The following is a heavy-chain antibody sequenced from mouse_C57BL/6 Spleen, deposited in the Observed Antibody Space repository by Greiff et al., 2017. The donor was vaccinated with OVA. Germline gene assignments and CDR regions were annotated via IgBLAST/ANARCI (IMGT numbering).Heavy chain of an antibody. CDR1: GYAFSSSW. CDR3: AREELGPCAY. Sequence: LQESGPELVKPGASVKISCKASGYAFSSSWMNWVKQRPGKGLEWIGRIYPGDGDTNYNGKFKGKATLTADNSSSTAYMQRSSLTSEDSAVYFCAREELGPCAYWGQGTLVTVSA. V-gene: IGHV1-82*01. D-gene: IGHD4-1*01. J-gene: IGHJ3*01. CDR2: IYPGDGDT.